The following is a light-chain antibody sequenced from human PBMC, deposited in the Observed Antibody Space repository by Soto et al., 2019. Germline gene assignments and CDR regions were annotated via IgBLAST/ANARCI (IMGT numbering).Light chain of an antibody. J-gene: IGKJ1*01. CDR1: QSLSSSY. Sequence: EIVLTQSPGTLSLSPGERATLSCRTSQSLSSSYLAWYQQKPGQAPRLLIYGASSRAADIPDRFSGSGSGTDFTLTISRLEPEDFAVYYCQEYGSSRTFGRGTKVEIK. V-gene: IGKV3-20*01. CDR2: GAS. CDR3: QEYGSSRT.